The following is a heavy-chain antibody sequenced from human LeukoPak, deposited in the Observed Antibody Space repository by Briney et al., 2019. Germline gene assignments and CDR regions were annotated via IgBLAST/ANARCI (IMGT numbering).Heavy chain of an antibody. CDR3: ARESGLELRQPLNWFDP. J-gene: IGHJ5*02. Sequence: ASVKVSCKASGYTFTSYDINWVRQATGQGLEWMGCMNPNSGNTGYAQKFQGRVTMTRNTSISTAYMELSSLRSEDTAVYYCARESGLELRQPLNWFDPWGQGTLVTVSS. V-gene: IGHV1-8*01. D-gene: IGHD1-7*01. CDR2: MNPNSGNT. CDR1: GYTFTSYD.